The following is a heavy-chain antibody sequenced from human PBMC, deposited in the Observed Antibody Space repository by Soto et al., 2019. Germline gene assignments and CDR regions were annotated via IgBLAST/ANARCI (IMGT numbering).Heavy chain of an antibody. CDR2: INHSGST. D-gene: IGHD3-3*01. Sequence: SETLSLTCAVSGYSISSGYHWGWIRQPPGKGLEWIGEINHSGSTNYNPSLKSRVTISVDTSKNQFSLKLSSVTAADTAVYYCARDPLLGDFWSGYYYYYGMDVWGQGTTVTVSS. J-gene: IGHJ6*02. CDR3: ARDPLLGDFWSGYYYYYGMDV. V-gene: IGHV4-38-2*02. CDR1: GYSISSGYH.